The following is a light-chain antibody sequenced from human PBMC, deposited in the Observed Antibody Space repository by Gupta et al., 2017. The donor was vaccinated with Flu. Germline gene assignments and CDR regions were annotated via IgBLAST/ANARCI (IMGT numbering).Light chain of an antibody. CDR1: QSVSSSY. CDR2: GAS. V-gene: IGKV3-20*01. Sequence: SPGTLSLSPGERATLSCRASQSVSSSYLAWYQQKPGQAPRLLIYGASSRATGIPDRFSGSGSGTDFTLTINRLEPEDFAVYYCQQYGSSLALTFGGGTKVEIK. CDR3: QQYGSSLALT. J-gene: IGKJ4*01.